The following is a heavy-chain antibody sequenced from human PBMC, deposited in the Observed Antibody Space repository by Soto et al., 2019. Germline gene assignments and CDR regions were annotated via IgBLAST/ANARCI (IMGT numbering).Heavy chain of an antibody. D-gene: IGHD2-15*01. CDR1: GFIFSSYA. CDR2: ISYDGSNK. J-gene: IGHJ4*02. CDR3: ARTYCSGGSCYSYYFDY. V-gene: IGHV3-30-3*01. Sequence: QVQLVESGGGVVQPGRSLRLSCAASGFIFSSYAMHWVRQAPGKGLEWVAVISYDGSNKYYADSVKGRFTISRDNSKNTLYLQMNSLRAEDTVVYYCARTYCSGGSCYSYYFDYWGQGTLVTVSS.